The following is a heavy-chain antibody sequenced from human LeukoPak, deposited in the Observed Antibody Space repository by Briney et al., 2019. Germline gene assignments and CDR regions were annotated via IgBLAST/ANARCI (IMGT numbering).Heavy chain of an antibody. CDR1: GFTFNNYA. D-gene: IGHD6-13*01. CDR2: IGAGGTYT. V-gene: IGHV3-23*01. Sequence: PGGSLRLSCAASGFTFNNYAMNWVRQAPGEGLQWVSGIGAGGTYTYYADSVKGRFTISRDNAKNSLYLQMNSLRAEDTAVYYCARDAGYSSSWYRGKFDPWGQGTLVTVSS. J-gene: IGHJ5*02. CDR3: ARDAGYSSSWYRGKFDP.